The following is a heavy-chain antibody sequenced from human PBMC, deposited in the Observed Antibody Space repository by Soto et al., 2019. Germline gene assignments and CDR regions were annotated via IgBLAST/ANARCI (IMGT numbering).Heavy chain of an antibody. J-gene: IGHJ4*02. CDR2: ISSSSSYT. CDR1: GFTFSDYY. Sequence: GGSLRLSCAASGFTFSDYYMSWIRQAPGKGLEWVSYISSSSSYTNYADSVKGRFTISRDNAKNSLYLQMNSLRAEDTAVYYCARASASGSYIDYWGQGTLVTVSS. D-gene: IGHD1-26*01. CDR3: ARASASGSYIDY. V-gene: IGHV3-11*06.